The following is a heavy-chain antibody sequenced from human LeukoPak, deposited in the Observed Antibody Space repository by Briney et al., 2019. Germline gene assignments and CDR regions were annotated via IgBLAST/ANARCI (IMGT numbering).Heavy chain of an antibody. V-gene: IGHV3-23*01. CDR3: SKDLIPGSIGYFDC. CDR1: GFTFNIYA. CDR2: ISASGGEI. Sequence: GGSLRHSCTASGFTFNIYAMNWVRQAPGRGPEWVSSISASGGEIRYADSVRGRFTISRDNFKNTLYLQMDSLRVEDAATYYCSKDLIPGSIGYFDCWGQGTPVTVSS. J-gene: IGHJ4*02. D-gene: IGHD3-10*01.